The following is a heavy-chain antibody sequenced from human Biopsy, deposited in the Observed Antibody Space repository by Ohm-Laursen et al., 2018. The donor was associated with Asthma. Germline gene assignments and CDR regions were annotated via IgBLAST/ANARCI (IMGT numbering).Heavy chain of an antibody. CDR2: INTNTGNP. CDR3: ARMISYYHEMRAPLFDY. V-gene: IGHV7-4-1*02. D-gene: IGHD3-22*01. CDR1: GYTVTRYA. Sequence: SSVKVSCKAFGYTVTRYAINWVRQAPGQGLEWMGWINTNTGNPTYAQGFTGRFAFSLDTSVNTAHLEISSLKAEDTAVYYCARMISYYHEMRAPLFDYWGQGTLVTVSS. J-gene: IGHJ4*02.